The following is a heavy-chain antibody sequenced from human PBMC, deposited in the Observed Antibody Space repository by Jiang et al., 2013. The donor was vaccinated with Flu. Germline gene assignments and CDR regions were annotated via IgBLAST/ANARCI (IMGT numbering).Heavy chain of an antibody. J-gene: IGHJ4*02. CDR2: IIPIFGTS. CDR1: GGTFSSNA. D-gene: IGHD3-22*01. CDR3: ARGPDTSAYYYFY. V-gene: IGHV1-69*06. Sequence: LVESGAEVKKPGSSVKVSCKASGGTFSSNAISWVRQAPGQALEWMGGIIPIFGTSNYAQKFQGRVTITADKSTSTAYMEVSSLRSEDTAVYYCARGPDTSAYYYFYWGQGTLVTVSS.